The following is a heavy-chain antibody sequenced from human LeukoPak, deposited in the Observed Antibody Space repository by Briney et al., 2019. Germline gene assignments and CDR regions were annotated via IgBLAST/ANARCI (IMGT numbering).Heavy chain of an antibody. CDR3: AKTTSSWYSARDY. J-gene: IGHJ4*02. CDR1: GFTFTNEA. D-gene: IGHD6-13*01. CDR2: ISPGGGTT. V-gene: IGHV3-23*01. Sequence: QSGGSLRLSCAVSGFTFTNEAMGWVRQLRGGGLEWVSTISPGGGTTYYAESMKGRFTISRDNSKSTLYLQMNSLRAEDTAVYYCAKTTSSWYSARDYWGQGTLVTVSS.